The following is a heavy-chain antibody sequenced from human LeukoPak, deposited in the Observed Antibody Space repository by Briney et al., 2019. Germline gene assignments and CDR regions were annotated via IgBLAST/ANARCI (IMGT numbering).Heavy chain of an antibody. V-gene: IGHV3-30*04. Sequence: PGRSLRLSCAASGFTFSSYAMHWVRQAPGKGLEWVAVISYDGSNKYYADSVKGRFTISRDNSKNTLYLQMNSLRAEDTAVYYCARDWKVGAGFYGAFDIWGQGTMVTVSS. CDR2: ISYDGSNK. D-gene: IGHD1-26*01. J-gene: IGHJ3*02. CDR1: GFTFSSYA. CDR3: ARDWKVGAGFYGAFDI.